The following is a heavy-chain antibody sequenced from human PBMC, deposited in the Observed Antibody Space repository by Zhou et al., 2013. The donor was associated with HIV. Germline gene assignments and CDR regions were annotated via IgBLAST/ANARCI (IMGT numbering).Heavy chain of an antibody. CDR2: IIPMFDTA. D-gene: IGHD2-2*01. CDR3: ARFSTRYCSSTSCPYYFDY. Sequence: QVQLVQSGAEVKKPGSSVKVSCKVSGGTVSSYAINWVRQAPGLGLEWMGGIIPMFDTANYAQNFLGKVTITTDESTSTAYMELSSLRSEDTAVYYCARFSTRYCSSTSCPYYFDYWGQGTLVTVSS. J-gene: IGHJ4*02. V-gene: IGHV1-69*05. CDR1: GGTVSSYA.